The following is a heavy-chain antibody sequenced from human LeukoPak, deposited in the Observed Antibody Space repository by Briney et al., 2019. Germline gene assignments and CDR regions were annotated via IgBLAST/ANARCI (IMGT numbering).Heavy chain of an antibody. V-gene: IGHV4-34*01. J-gene: IGHJ4*02. D-gene: IGHD3-22*01. CDR3: ARERGYYDSSGYYFDY. CDR1: GGSFSGYY. Sequence: SETLSLTCAVYGGSFSGYYWSWIRQPPGKGLEWIGEINHSGSTNYNPSLKSRVTISVDTSKNQFSLKLSSVTAADTAVYYCARERGYYDSSGYYFDYWGQGTLVTVSS. CDR2: INHSGST.